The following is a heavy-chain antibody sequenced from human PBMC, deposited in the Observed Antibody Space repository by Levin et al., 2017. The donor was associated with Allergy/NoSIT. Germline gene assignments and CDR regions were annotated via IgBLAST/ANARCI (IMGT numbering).Heavy chain of an antibody. J-gene: IGHJ5*02. CDR3: ARGVGVYDYGDYRAYWFDP. Sequence: ASVKVSCKASGYTFTSYDINWVRQATGQGLEWMGWMNPNSGNTGYAQKFQGRVTMTRNTSISTAYMELSSLRSEDTAVYYCARGVGVYDYGDYRAYWFDPWGQGTLVTVSS. V-gene: IGHV1-8*01. D-gene: IGHD4-17*01. CDR2: MNPNSGNT. CDR1: GYTFTSYD.